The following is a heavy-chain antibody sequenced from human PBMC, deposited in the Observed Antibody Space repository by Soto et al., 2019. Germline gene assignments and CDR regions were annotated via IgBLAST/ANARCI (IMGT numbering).Heavy chain of an antibody. CDR2: IIPMFGTA. D-gene: IGHD2-2*01. Sequence: QVQLVQSGAEVKKPGSSVKVSCKASGGTFSTYTINWVRQAPGQGLEWMGGIIPMFGTANYAQKFQGRVTITADESTSTAYMELSSLRSEHTAVYSCARRYCISTSCHYYGMDVWGQGTTVTVSS. CDR3: ARRYCISTSCHYYGMDV. CDR1: GGTFSTYT. J-gene: IGHJ6*02. V-gene: IGHV1-69*12.